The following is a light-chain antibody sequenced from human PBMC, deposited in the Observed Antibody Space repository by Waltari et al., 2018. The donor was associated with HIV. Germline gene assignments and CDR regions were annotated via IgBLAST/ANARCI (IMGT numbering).Light chain of an antibody. Sequence: HSALTQPASVSASPGQSITNPCPGNNSPFGISNYVSWYQQHPGKVPKVMLYEVVSRPSGVSHRFSGSQSGNTASLTISGLQAEDEADYYCSSYTSNDTVLFGGGTKVTVL. V-gene: IGLV2-14*01. CDR2: EVV. CDR1: NSPFGISNY. CDR3: SSYTSNDTVL. J-gene: IGLJ2*01.